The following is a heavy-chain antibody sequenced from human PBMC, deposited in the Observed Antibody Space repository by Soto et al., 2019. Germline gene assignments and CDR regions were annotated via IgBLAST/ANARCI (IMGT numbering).Heavy chain of an antibody. V-gene: IGHV1-69*01. CDR2: IIPIFGTA. CDR1: GGTFSSYA. J-gene: IGHJ6*02. D-gene: IGHD6-6*01. CDR3: ARDKRAARRGNYYYGMDV. Sequence: QVQLVQSGAEVKKPGSSVKVSCKASGGTFSSYAISWVRQAPGQGLEWMGGIIPIFGTANYAQKLQGRVTITADESTSTAYMELSSLRSEDTAVYYCARDKRAARRGNYYYGMDVWGQGTTVTVSS.